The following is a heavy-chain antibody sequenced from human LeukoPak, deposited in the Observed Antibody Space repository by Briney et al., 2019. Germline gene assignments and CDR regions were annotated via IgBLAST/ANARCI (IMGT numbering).Heavy chain of an antibody. CDR2: INHSGST. V-gene: IGHV4-34*01. J-gene: IGHJ6*02. CDR1: GGSFSGYY. Sequence: PSETLSLTCAVYGGSFSGYYWSWIRQPPGKGLEWIGEINHSGSTNYNPSLKSRVTVSVDTSKNQFSLKLSSVTAADTAVYYCASREIQLWLIRGDAYGMDVWGQGTTVTVSS. CDR3: ASREIQLWLIRGDAYGMDV. D-gene: IGHD5-18*01.